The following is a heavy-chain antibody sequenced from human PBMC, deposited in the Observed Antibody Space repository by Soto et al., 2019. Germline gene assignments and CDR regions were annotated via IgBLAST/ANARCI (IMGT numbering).Heavy chain of an antibody. Sequence: QVQLVESGGGVVQPGRSLRLSCAASGFTFSSYAMHWVRQAPGKGLEWVAVISYDGSNKYYADSVKGRFTISRDNSKNTLYLQMNSLRAEDTAVYYCASAGDDYGDYWGQGTLVTVSS. V-gene: IGHV3-30-3*01. J-gene: IGHJ4*02. CDR3: ASAGDDYGDY. CDR1: GFTFSSYA. CDR2: ISYDGSNK. D-gene: IGHD3-10*01.